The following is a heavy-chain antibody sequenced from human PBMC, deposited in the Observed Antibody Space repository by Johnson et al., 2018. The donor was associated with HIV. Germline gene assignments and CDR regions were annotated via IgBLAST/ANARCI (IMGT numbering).Heavy chain of an antibody. CDR2: ISWNSGSI. CDR1: GFTFSSYA. Sequence: LVESGGGVVQPGRSLRLSCADSGFTFSSYALHWVRQAPGKGLEWVAVISWNSGSIGYADSVKGRFTISRDNSKNTLYLQMNSLRAEDTAVYYCARDEVAGAFDSWGQGTMVTVSS. CDR3: ARDEVAGAFDS. V-gene: IGHV3-30*14. J-gene: IGHJ3*02.